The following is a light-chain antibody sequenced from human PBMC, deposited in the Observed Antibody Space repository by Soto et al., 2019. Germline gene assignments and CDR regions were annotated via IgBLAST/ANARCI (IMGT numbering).Light chain of an antibody. CDR3: QQSYSTLWM. V-gene: IGKV1-39*01. J-gene: IGKJ1*01. CDR2: AAS. CDR1: QNINNY. Sequence: DIQMAQSPSSLSASVGDRVTITCRASQNINNYLNWYQQKPGKAPKLLISAASNLQSGVPSRFSGSGSGTDFTLTISSLQPEDFATYYCQQSYSTLWMFGQGTKLDI.